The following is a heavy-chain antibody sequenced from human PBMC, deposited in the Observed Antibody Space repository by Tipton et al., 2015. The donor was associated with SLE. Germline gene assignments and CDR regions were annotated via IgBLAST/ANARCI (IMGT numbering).Heavy chain of an antibody. CDR1: GFTFSSYA. V-gene: IGHV4-34*08. Sequence: LRLSCAASGFTFSSYAMSWVRQPPGKGLEWIGEINHSGSTNYNPSLKSRVTISVDTSKNQFSLKLSSVTAADTAVYYCATRPGGGVDYWGQGTLVTVSS. J-gene: IGHJ4*02. D-gene: IGHD3-16*01. CDR3: ATRPGGGVDY. CDR2: INHSGST.